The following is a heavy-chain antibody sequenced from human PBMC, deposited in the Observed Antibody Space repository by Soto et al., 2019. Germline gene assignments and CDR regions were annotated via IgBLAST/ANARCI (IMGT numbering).Heavy chain of an antibody. CDR1: GGTFSSYT. V-gene: IGHV1-69*02. Sequence: ASEKVSCKASGGTFSSYTISWVRQAPGQGLEWMGRIIPILGIANYAQKFQGRVTITADKSTSPAYLELSRLRSEDTAVYYRARVLIPLVRGVIIEGKKWFGPGGQGTLVTVSS. CDR3: ARVLIPLVRGVIIEGKKWFGP. D-gene: IGHD3-10*01. J-gene: IGHJ5*02. CDR2: IIPILGIA.